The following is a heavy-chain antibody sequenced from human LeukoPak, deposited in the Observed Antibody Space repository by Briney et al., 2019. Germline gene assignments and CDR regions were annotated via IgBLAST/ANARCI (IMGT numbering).Heavy chain of an antibody. Sequence: GESLKISCKGSGYSYITYWIGWVRQMPGNGLEWMGIIYPGDSHTRYSPSFQGQVTISADKSINTAYLQWRSLKASDSAMYYCARSDGPSILTVFDYWGQGTLVTVSS. CDR2: IYPGDSHT. V-gene: IGHV5-51*01. CDR3: ARSDGPSILTVFDY. D-gene: IGHD2-15*01. J-gene: IGHJ4*02. CDR1: GYSYITYW.